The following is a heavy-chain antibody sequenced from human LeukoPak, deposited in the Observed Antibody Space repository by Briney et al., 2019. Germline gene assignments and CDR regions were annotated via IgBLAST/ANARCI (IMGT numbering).Heavy chain of an antibody. Sequence: GGSLKISCQGSGCIFTSYWIGWVRQLPGKGLEWMGIIYPGDSDTRYSPSFQGQVTISADKSISTAYLQWSSLKASDTAMNYCARRPSIVGAPIQHWGQGTLVTVSS. CDR3: ARRPSIVGAPIQH. CDR1: GCIFTSYW. J-gene: IGHJ1*01. CDR2: IYPGDSDT. V-gene: IGHV5-51*01. D-gene: IGHD1-26*01.